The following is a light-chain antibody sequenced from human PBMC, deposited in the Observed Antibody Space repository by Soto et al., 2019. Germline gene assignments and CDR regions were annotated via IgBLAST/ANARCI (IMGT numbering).Light chain of an antibody. J-gene: IGLJ3*02. V-gene: IGLV2-23*02. Sequence: QSVLTQPASVSGSPGQSITVSCTGTSSDVESYDLVSWYQQHPGQAPKVIIYGVTKRPSGVSNRFSGKRSGNTASLTISGLQDEDEAEYSRCSYAGDNSWVFGGGTKVTV. CDR2: GVT. CDR1: SSDVESYDL. CDR3: CSYAGDNSWV.